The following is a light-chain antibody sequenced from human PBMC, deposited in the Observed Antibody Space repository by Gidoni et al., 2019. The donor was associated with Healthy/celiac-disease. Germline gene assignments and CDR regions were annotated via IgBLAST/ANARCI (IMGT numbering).Light chain of an antibody. J-gene: IGLJ2*01. V-gene: IGLV2-14*03. CDR3: SSYTSSSTLV. CDR1: SSDVGGYHD. Sequence: QSALTQPASVSGSPGQSITISCTGTSSDVGGYHDVSWYQQHPGKAPKLMIYDFNNRPAGVSNRFSGSNSGNTASLTISGLQAEDEADYYCSSYTSSSTLVFGGGTKLTVL. CDR2: DFN.